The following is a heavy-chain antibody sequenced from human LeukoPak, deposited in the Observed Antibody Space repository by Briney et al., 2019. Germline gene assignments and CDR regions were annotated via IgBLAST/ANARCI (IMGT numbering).Heavy chain of an antibody. V-gene: IGHV3-23*01. CDR2: ITNRGGST. CDR1: GFTFSNYA. CDR3: AKEGAFCGGDCYGVFGS. D-gene: IGHD2-21*02. Sequence: GGSLRLSCVASGFTFSNYAVTWVRQAPGKGLEWVSTITNRGGSTYYADSLKGRFTISRDNSKNTLYLQMNGLRAEDTAVYYCAKEGAFCGGDCYGVFGSWGQGTLVTVSS. J-gene: IGHJ4*02.